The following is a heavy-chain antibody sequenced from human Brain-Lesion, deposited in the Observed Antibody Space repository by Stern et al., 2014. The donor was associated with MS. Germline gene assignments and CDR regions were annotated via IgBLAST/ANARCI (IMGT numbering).Heavy chain of an antibody. V-gene: IGHV5-51*01. CDR2: IWPGDSDT. Sequence: EVQLVESGAEVKKPGESLKISCKGSGYRLTSNRIGWVRQMPGKGLEWMGIIWPGDSDTRYSPSFQGQVTISADKSISTAYLQWSSLQASDTAMYYCARRGDSSSSGFDYWGQGTLVIVSS. CDR1: GYRLTSNR. J-gene: IGHJ4*02. D-gene: IGHD6-6*01. CDR3: ARRGDSSSSGFDY.